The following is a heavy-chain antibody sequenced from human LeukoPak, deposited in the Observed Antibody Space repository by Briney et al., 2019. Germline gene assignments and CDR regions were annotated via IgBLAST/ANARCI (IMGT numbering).Heavy chain of an antibody. CDR2: ISAYNGNT. CDR3: ASLVRGSYFDAFDI. D-gene: IGHD1-26*01. CDR1: GYTFTSYG. J-gene: IGHJ3*02. Sequence: ASVKVSCKASGYTFTSYGTSWLRQAPGQGPEWMGWISAYNGNTNYAQKLQGRVTMTTDTSTSTAYMELRSLRSDDTAVYYCASLVRGSYFDAFDIWGQGTMVTVSS. V-gene: IGHV1-18*01.